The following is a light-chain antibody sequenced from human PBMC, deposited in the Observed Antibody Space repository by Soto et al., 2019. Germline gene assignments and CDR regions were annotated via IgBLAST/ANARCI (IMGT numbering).Light chain of an antibody. J-gene: IGLJ2*01. V-gene: IGLV1-47*02. CDR3: SSWDDSLGGPV. Sequence: QTVVTQPSSASGTPGQRVIISCSGGSPNIGHNFVYWYQHLPGTAPKLLIYSNDQRPSGVPDRFSGSKSDTSASLAISGLRSDDEADYYCSSWDDSLGGPVFGGGTKLTVL. CDR2: SND. CDR1: SPNIGHNF.